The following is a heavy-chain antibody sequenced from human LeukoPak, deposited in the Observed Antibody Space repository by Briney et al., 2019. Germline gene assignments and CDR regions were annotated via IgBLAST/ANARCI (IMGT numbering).Heavy chain of an antibody. V-gene: IGHV4-39*02. D-gene: IGHD3-10*01. CDR3: ARERRYGSGKHQNYYYYGMDV. CDR2: IYYSGST. J-gene: IGHJ6*02. Sequence: SETLSLTCTVSGGSISSRSYYWGWIRQPPGKGLEWIGSIYYSGSTYYNPSLKSRVTISVDTSKNQFSLKLSSVTAADTAVYYCARERRYGSGKHQNYYYYGMDVWGQGTTVTVSS. CDR1: GGSISSRSYY.